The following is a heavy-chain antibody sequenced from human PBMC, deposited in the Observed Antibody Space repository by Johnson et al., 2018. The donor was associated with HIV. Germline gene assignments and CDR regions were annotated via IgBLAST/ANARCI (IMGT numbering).Heavy chain of an antibody. CDR3: ARERTPAAAGTHDAFDI. CDR2: INWNGGST. Sequence: VQLVESGGGVVRPGGSLRLSCAASGFTFDDYGMSWVRQAPGKGLEWVSGINWNGGSTGYADSVKGRFTISRDHAKNSLYLQMNSLRAEDTALYYCARERTPAAAGTHDAFDIWGQGTMVTVSS. J-gene: IGHJ3*02. D-gene: IGHD6-13*01. CDR1: GFTFDDYG. V-gene: IGHV3-20*04.